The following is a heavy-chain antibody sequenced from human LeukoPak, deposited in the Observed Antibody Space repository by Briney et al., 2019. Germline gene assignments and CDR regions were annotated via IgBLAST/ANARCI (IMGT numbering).Heavy chain of an antibody. D-gene: IGHD6-19*01. V-gene: IGHV3-11*06. CDR2: ISSSDTYT. CDR3: ARGPYSGGSSADY. J-gene: IGHJ4*02. Sequence: GGSLRLSCAASGFTFSDYYMSCIRQAPGKGLEWVSYISSSDTYTNYADSVKGRFTISRDNAKNSLYLQMNSLRAEDTAVYYCARGPYSGGSSADYWGQGTLVTVSS. CDR1: GFTFSDYY.